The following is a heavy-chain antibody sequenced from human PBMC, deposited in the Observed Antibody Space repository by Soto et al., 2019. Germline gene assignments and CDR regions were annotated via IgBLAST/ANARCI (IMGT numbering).Heavy chain of an antibody. J-gene: IGHJ4*02. CDR1: GGSISSGDYY. D-gene: IGHD3-22*01. Sequence: PSETLSLTCTVSGGSISSGDYYWSWIRQPPGKGLEWIGYIYYSGSTYYNPSLKSRVTISVDTSKNQFSLKLSSVTAADTAVYYCARASLVLSPPYSSGCDYWGQATLVTVSS. CDR2: IYYSGST. CDR3: ARASLVLSPPYSSGCDY. V-gene: IGHV4-30-4*01.